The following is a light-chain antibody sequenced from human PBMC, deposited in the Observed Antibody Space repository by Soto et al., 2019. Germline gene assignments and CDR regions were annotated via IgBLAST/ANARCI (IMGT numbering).Light chain of an antibody. Sequence: EIVLTQSPGTLSLSPGERATLSCRASQSVNNAYLAWYQQKPGQAPRLLIYDASKRATGIPDRFSGSGSGTDFTLTISRLEPEDFAVYYCQQYGTSVLTSGGGTKVEIK. V-gene: IGKV3-20*01. CDR3: QQYGTSVLT. J-gene: IGKJ4*01. CDR2: DAS. CDR1: QSVNNAY.